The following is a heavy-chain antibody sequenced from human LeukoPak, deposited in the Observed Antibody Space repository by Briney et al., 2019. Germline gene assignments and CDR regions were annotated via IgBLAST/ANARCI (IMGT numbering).Heavy chain of an antibody. CDR3: ANTLRGDEYCFDP. J-gene: IGHJ5*02. V-gene: IGHV1-18*01. D-gene: IGHD5-12*01. Sequence: GASGKVSCKASGDTFTSYGISWVRQAPGQGLEWMGWISAYNGNTNYAQKLQGRVTMTTDTSTSTAYMELRSLRSDDTAVYYCANTLRGDEYCFDPGGQGTLVTVSS. CDR2: ISAYNGNT. CDR1: GDTFTSYG.